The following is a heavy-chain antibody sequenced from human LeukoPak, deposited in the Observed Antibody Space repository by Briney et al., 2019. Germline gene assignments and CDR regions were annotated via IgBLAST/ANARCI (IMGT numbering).Heavy chain of an antibody. Sequence: GASVKVSCKASGYTFTNYHINWVRQATGQGLEWMGWMNPNNGDSGYAQKFQGRVTITRDTSKSASYMELRSLRSEDTAVYFCARTTSFTASGYAYWGEGTLVTVSS. V-gene: IGHV1-8*03. CDR2: MNPNNGDS. J-gene: IGHJ4*02. CDR1: GYTFTNYH. CDR3: ARTTSFTASGYAY. D-gene: IGHD2-2*01.